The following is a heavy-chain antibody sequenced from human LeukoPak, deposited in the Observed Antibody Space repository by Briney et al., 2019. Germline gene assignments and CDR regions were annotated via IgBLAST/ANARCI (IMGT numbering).Heavy chain of an antibody. D-gene: IGHD2-15*01. V-gene: IGHV1-69*04. CDR2: IIPILGIA. J-gene: IGHJ4*02. CDR1: GGTFSSYA. Sequence: SVKVSRKASGGTFSSYAISWVRQAPGQGLEWMGRIIPILGIANYAQKFQGRVTITADKSTSTAYMELSSLRSEDTAVYYCAREPGGGSGNFDYWGQGTLVTVSS. CDR3: AREPGGGSGNFDY.